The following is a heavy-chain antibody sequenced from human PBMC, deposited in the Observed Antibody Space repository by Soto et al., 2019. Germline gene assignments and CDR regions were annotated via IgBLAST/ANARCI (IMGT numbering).Heavy chain of an antibody. Sequence: VQMVESGGGVVHPGGSLRLSCAASEFTFADYAVHWVRQSAGKGLEWVSFINADGSEKYYADSVRGRFTISRDNSKDSFYLQMNSLRLEDTAMYYCAKAKFYYDSSPYDSWGQGTLVTVS. CDR1: EFTFADYA. CDR2: INADGSEK. J-gene: IGHJ4*02. D-gene: IGHD3-22*01. CDR3: AKAKFYYDSSPYDS. V-gene: IGHV3-43*02.